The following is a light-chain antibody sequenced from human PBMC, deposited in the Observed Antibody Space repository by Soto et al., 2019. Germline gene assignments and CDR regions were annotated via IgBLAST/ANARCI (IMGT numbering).Light chain of an antibody. CDR1: EDIAHY. J-gene: IGKJ4*01. Sequence: DIQMTQSQSSLSASLGDKVTLTCRASEDIAHYLAWYQQKPGKAPRVLLHHTSILQSGVPSRFSGSGNGTDFNVTISSLQPEDVANYFCQKYDRAPLTFGGGTKVEI. CDR3: QKYDRAPLT. V-gene: IGKV1-27*01. CDR2: HTS.